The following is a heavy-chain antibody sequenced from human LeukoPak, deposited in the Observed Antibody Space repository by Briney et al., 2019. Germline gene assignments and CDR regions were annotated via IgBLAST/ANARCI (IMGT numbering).Heavy chain of an antibody. CDR3: ARLEGYCTNGVCYAAAFDI. J-gene: IGHJ3*02. V-gene: IGHV4-59*08. D-gene: IGHD2-8*01. CDR2: IYYSGST. Sequence: SETLSLTCIVSGGSISSYYWSWIRQPPGKGLEWIGYIYYSGSTNYNPSLKSRVTISVDTSKNQFSLKLSSVTAADTAVYYCARLEGYCTNGVCYAAAFDIWGQGIMVTVSS. CDR1: GGSISSYY.